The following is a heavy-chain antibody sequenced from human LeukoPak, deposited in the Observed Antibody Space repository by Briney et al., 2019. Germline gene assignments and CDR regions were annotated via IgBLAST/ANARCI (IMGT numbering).Heavy chain of an antibody. J-gene: IGHJ5*02. Sequence: PSETLSLTCTVSGGSISSYYWSWIRQPPGKGLECIRYIYYSGRTNYNTPLKSRVTISVATSKNQFSLKLRSVTAEDTAVYCCARSSVLLWFGELFGPWFDPWGQGTLVTVSS. CDR2: IYYSGRT. V-gene: IGHV4-59*01. CDR3: ARSSVLLWFGELFGPWFDP. D-gene: IGHD3-10*01. CDR1: GGSISSYY.